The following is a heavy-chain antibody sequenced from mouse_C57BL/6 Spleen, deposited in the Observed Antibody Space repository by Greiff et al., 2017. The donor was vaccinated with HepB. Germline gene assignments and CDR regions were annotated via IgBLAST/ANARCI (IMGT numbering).Heavy chain of an antibody. Sequence: EVKLVESGGGLVKPGGSLKLSCAASGFTFSSYTMSWVRQTPEKRLEWVATISGGGGNTYYPDSVKGRFTISRDNAKNTLYLQMSSLRSEDTALYYCARHEGITTVVAGFDYWGQGTTLTVSS. J-gene: IGHJ2*01. V-gene: IGHV5-9*01. CDR2: ISGGGGNT. CDR3: ARHEGITTVVAGFDY. CDR1: GFTFSSYT. D-gene: IGHD1-1*01.